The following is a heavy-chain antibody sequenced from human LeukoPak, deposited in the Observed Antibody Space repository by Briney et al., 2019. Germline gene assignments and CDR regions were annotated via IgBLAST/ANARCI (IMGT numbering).Heavy chain of an antibody. D-gene: IGHD2-2*01. J-gene: IGHJ6*03. CDR1: GFTFSSYA. CDR2: ISYDGSNR. Sequence: PGGSLRLSCAASGFTFSSYAMHWVRQAPGKGLEWVAVISYDGSNRYYADSVKGRFTISRDNSKNTLYLQMNSLRAEDTAVYYCRGTIVVVPAASYYYYYMDVWGKGTTVTLSS. CDR3: RGTIVVVPAASYYYYYMDV. V-gene: IGHV3-30*04.